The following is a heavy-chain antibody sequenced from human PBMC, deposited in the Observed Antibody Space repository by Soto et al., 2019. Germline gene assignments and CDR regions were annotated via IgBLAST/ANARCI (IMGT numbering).Heavy chain of an antibody. J-gene: IGHJ6*02. V-gene: IGHV1-18*01. Sequence: QVQLVQSGAEVKKPGASAKVSCKASGYSFTTYGISWVRQAPGQGLEWMGWISDYNGNTNYEKKFQGRVTMTTDTSTRTAYMELKSLRSDDTAVYYCAREGYYSGSGSYSPPRYYGMDVWGQGTTVTVS. CDR3: AREGYYSGSGSYSPPRYYGMDV. CDR2: ISDYNGNT. D-gene: IGHD3-10*01. CDR1: GYSFTTYG.